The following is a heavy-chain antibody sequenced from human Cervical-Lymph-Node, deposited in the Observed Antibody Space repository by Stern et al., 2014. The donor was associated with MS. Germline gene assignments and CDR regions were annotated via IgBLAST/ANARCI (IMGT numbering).Heavy chain of an antibody. CDR2: ISAYNGNT. CDR1: GYTFTSYA. D-gene: IGHD2-21*02. CDR3: ARDHCGGDCYSDY. Sequence: QVQLVQSGNELEKPGGTVKVSCKASGYTFTSYAISWVRQAPGQGLEWMGWISAYNGNTNYAQKFQGRVTMTTDTSTSTAYMELRSLRSDDTAVYYCARDHCGGDCYSDYWGQGTLVTVSS. J-gene: IGHJ4*02. V-gene: IGHV1-18*04.